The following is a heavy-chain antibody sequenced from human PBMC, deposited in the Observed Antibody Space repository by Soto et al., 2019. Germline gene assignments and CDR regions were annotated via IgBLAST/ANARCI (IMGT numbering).Heavy chain of an antibody. CDR2: IYTSGST. D-gene: IGHD3-3*01. J-gene: IGHJ5*02. CDR3: ARGLYDFQRGAWFDP. Sequence: QVQLQESGPGLVKPSETLSLTCTVSGGSISSYYWSWIRQPAGKGLEWIGRIYTSGSTNYNPSLNSRVTMSVDTSKNQFSLKLSSVTAADTAVYYCARGLYDFQRGAWFDPWGQGTLVTVSS. V-gene: IGHV4-4*07. CDR1: GGSISSYY.